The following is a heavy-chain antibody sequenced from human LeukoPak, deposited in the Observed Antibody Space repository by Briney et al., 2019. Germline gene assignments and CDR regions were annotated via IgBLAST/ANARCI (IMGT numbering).Heavy chain of an antibody. D-gene: IGHD3-22*01. V-gene: IGHV3-33*01. CDR1: GFTFSSYG. CDR3: ARDIGDYYDSSGYYVVGYYFDY. Sequence: GRSLRLSCAASGFTFSSYGMHWVRQAPGKGLEWVAFIRYDGSNKYYADSVKGRFTISRANAKNSLYLQMNSLRAEDTAVYYCARDIGDYYDSSGYYVVGYYFDYWGQGTLVTVSS. J-gene: IGHJ4*02. CDR2: IRYDGSNK.